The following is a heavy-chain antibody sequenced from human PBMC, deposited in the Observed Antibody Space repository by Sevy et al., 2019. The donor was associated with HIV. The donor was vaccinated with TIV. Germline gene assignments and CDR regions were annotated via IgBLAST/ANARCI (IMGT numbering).Heavy chain of an antibody. J-gene: IGHJ3*02. Sequence: GGSLRLSCAASGITFSSYAMNWVRQAPGKGLEWVSTIYGTAGVTYYGDSVKGRFTISRDNSKNTLFLQMNSLRAEDTAIYYCAGGRYDSSGSFDAFDIWGQGTMVTVSS. V-gene: IGHV3-23*01. D-gene: IGHD3-22*01. CDR3: AGGRYDSSGSFDAFDI. CDR2: IYGTAGVT. CDR1: GITFSSYA.